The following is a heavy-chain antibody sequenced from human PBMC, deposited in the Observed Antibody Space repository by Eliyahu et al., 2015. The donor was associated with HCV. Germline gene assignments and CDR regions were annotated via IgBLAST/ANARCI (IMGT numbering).Heavy chain of an antibody. CDR3: ASGGGGIAVAGTGGWFDP. V-gene: IGHV4-59*01. J-gene: IGHJ5*02. CDR1: GGSXTPYY. D-gene: IGHD6-19*01. CDR2: IHYSGST. Sequence: QVQLQESGPGLVKPSETLSLTCTVSGGSXTPYYWSWTRXPPGKGLEWIGYIHYSGSTHYNPXLKSRVTISLDTSKNQLSLNLTSVTAADTGVYYCASGGGGIAVAGTGGWFDPWGQGTLVTVSS.